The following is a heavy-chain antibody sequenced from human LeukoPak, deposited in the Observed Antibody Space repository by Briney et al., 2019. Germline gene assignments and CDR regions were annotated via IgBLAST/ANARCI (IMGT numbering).Heavy chain of an antibody. Sequence: NPSETLSLTRTVSGGSISSYYWSWIRQPPGKGLEWIGEINHSGSTNYNPSLKSRVTISVDTSKNQFSLKLSSVTAADTAVYYCARAREMATIYWYFDLWGRGTLVTVSS. CDR3: ARAREMATIYWYFDL. CDR2: INHSGST. V-gene: IGHV4-34*01. D-gene: IGHD5-24*01. J-gene: IGHJ2*01. CDR1: GGSISSYY.